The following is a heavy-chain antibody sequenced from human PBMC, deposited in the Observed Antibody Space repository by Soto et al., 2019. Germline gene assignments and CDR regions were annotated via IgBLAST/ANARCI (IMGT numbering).Heavy chain of an antibody. D-gene: IGHD3-3*01. CDR2: IYYSGST. CDR1: GGSISSSSYY. V-gene: IGHV4-39*01. CDR3: ARPREIYDFWSGSRTYYFDY. Sequence: SETLSLTCTVSGGSISSSSYYWGWIRQPPGKGLEWIGSIYYSGSTYYNPSLKSRVTISVDTSKNQFSLKLSSVTAADTAVYYCARPREIYDFWSGSRTYYFDYWGQGTLVTVSS. J-gene: IGHJ4*02.